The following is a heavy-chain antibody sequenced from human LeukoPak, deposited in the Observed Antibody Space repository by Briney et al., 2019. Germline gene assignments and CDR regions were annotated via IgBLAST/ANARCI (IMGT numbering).Heavy chain of an antibody. CDR3: AKDSSQHDS. V-gene: IGHV3-23*01. CDR1: GLTFSSYA. J-gene: IGHJ4*02. CDR2: ISVSGGTT. Sequence: GGSLRLPCAASGLTFSSYAMSWVRQAPGKGLEWVSAISVSGGTTYYADSVRGRFTISRDNSKNTLYLQMNSLRDEDTALYYCAKDSSQHDSWGQGTLVTVSS.